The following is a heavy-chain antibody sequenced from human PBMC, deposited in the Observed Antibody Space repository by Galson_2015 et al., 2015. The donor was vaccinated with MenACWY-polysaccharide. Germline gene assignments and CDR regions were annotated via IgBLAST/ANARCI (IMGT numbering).Heavy chain of an antibody. Sequence: CLRLSCAATRFTFSDYGMHWVRQAPGKGLEWVAFIWDDGSRKYYADSVKGRFAISRDNSDNNLYMQMNNLRVADTAVYYCARVGRDHSGSYFHGGFDPWGQGTLVTVSS. CDR1: RFTFSDYG. CDR2: IWDDGSRK. D-gene: IGHD3-10*01. V-gene: IGHV3-33*01. J-gene: IGHJ5*02. CDR3: ARVGRDHSGSYFHGGFDP.